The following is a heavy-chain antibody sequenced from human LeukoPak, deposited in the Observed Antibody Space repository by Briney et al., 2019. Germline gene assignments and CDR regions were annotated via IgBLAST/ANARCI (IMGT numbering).Heavy chain of an antibody. Sequence: ASVKVSCKASGYTFTSYDINWVRQATGQGLEWMGWMNPNSGNTGYAQKFQGRVTMTRNTSISTAYMELSSLRAEDTAAYYCAKDRDWSGSGWYIHWGQGTLVTVSS. D-gene: IGHD6-19*01. CDR2: MNPNSGNT. CDR3: AKDRDWSGSGWYIH. V-gene: IGHV1-8*01. CDR1: GYTFTSYD. J-gene: IGHJ4*02.